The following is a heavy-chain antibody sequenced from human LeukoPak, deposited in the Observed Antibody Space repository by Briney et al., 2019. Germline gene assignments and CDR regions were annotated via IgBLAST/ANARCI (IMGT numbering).Heavy chain of an antibody. Sequence: ASVKVSCKASGYTFTSYDINWVRQATGQGLEWMGWMNPNSGNTGYAQKFQGRVTMTRNTSISTAYMELSSLRSEDTAVYYCARLIGGSGSYYKFYYYYCMDVWGQGTTVTVSS. D-gene: IGHD3-10*01. CDR1: GYTFTSYD. J-gene: IGHJ6*02. CDR2: MNPNSGNT. V-gene: IGHV1-8*01. CDR3: ARLIGGSGSYYKFYYYYCMDV.